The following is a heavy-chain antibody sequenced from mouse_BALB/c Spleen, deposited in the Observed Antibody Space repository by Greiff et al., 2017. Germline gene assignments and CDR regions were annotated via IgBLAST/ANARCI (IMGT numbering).Heavy chain of an antibody. J-gene: IGHJ3*01. CDR2: INPSNGRT. CDR1: GYTFTSYW. CDR3: ARMDGSFAY. Sequence: QVQLQQPGAELVKPGASVKLSCKASGYTFTSYWMHWVKQRPGQGLEWIGEINPSNGRTNYNEKFKSKATLTVDKSSITAYMQLSSLTSEDSAVYDCARMDGSFAYWGQGTLVTVSA. V-gene: IGHV1S81*02. D-gene: IGHD2-3*01.